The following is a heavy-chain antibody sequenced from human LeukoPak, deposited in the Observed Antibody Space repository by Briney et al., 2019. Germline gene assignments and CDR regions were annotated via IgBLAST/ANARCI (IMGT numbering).Heavy chain of an antibody. V-gene: IGHV4-34*01. CDR3: ARDRYYGSGPYYGMDV. Sequence: SETLSLTCAVYGGSFSGHYWSWIRQPPGKGLEWIGEIYHSGSTNYNPSLKSRVTISLDMSKNQFSLKLRSVTAADTAVYYCARDRYYGSGPYYGMDVWGQGTTVIVSS. CDR2: IYHSGST. J-gene: IGHJ6*02. D-gene: IGHD3-10*01. CDR1: GGSFSGHY.